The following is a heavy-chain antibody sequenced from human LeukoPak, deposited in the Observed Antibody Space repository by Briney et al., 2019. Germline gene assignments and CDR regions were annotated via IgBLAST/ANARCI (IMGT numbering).Heavy chain of an antibody. Sequence: AGGSLRLSCAASEFTFSNYWMNWVRQAPGKGPEWVANIKQDAGEKYYVDSVKGRFTISGDNSKNSLYLQMNSLRVEDTAIYYCARGMTVAANWFDTWGQGTLVTVSS. V-gene: IGHV3-7*03. CDR2: IKQDAGEK. D-gene: IGHD6-19*01. J-gene: IGHJ5*02. CDR1: EFTFSNYW. CDR3: ARGMTVAANWFDT.